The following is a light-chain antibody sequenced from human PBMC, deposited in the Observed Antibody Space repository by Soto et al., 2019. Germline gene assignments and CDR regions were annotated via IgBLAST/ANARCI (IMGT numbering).Light chain of an antibody. V-gene: IGKV1-33*01. CDR3: QQYATLPLT. J-gene: IGKJ4*02. CDR2: DSS. CDR1: QDISNY. Sequence: DIPMTQSPSSLSASVGDRVTITCQASQDISNYLNWYQQKPGKAPKLLIYDSSNLETGVPSRFSGSGSGTDFTFTISSLQPEDIAAYYCQQYATLPLTFGGGTKVEIK.